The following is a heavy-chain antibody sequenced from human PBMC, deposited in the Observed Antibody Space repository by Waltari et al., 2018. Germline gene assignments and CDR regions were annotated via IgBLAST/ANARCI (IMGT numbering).Heavy chain of an antibody. CDR2: IYYSGST. J-gene: IGHJ4*02. CDR3: ARQGPVDY. V-gene: IGHV4-39*01. CDR1: GGYISSSSYY. Sequence: QLQLPESGPGLVKPSETLSLTCTVSGGYISSSSYYWGWIRQPPGKGREWIGSIYYSGSTYYNPSLKSRVTISVDTSKNQFSLKLSSVTAADTAVYYCARQGPVDYWGQGTLVTVSS.